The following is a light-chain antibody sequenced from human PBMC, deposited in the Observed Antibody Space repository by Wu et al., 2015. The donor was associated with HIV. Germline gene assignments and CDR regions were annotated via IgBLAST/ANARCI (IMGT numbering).Light chain of an antibody. CDR3: HQFNNNPQT. CDR1: QDISRD. Sequence: AIQLTQSPSSLSASVGDTVSITCRASQDISRDLAWYQHKAGKSPILLIFDASTLRSGVPSRFSGSGSGTEFTLTISSLQPEDFATYYCHQFNNNPQTFGPGPSWRPN. CDR2: DAS. V-gene: IGKV1D-13*01. J-gene: IGKJ2*01.